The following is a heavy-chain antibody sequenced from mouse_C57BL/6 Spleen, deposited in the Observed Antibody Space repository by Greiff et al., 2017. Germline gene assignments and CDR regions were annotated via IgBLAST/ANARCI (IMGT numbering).Heavy chain of an antibody. CDR2: INPGSGGT. D-gene: IGHD1-1*01. J-gene: IGHJ2*01. Sequence: QVQLQQSGAELVRPGTSVKVSCKASGYDFTNYLIEWVKQRPGQGLEWIGVINPGSGGTNYNAKFKGKATLTADKSSSTATMQLSSLTSVDSAVYVCASEMIYYYCSSSSYFDYWGQGTTLTVSS. CDR1: GYDFTNYL. CDR3: ASEMIYYYCSSSSYFDY. V-gene: IGHV1-54*01.